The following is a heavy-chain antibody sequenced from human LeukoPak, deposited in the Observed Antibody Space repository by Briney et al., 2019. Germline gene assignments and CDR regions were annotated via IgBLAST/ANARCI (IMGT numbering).Heavy chain of an antibody. D-gene: IGHD3-10*01. V-gene: IGHV3-66*01. Sequence: EWXSVIYSGGSTYYADSVKGRFTISRGNSKNTLYLQMNSLRAEDTAVYYCARAGYYYGSGSYDYWGQGTLVTVSS. CDR2: IYSGGST. J-gene: IGHJ4*02. CDR3: ARAGYYYGSGSYDY.